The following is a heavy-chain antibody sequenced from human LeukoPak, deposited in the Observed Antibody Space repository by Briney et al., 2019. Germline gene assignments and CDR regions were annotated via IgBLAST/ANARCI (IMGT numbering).Heavy chain of an antibody. D-gene: IGHD6-19*01. J-gene: IGHJ4*01. CDR2: INHRGST. CDR1: GGSFSGYY. Sequence: PSETLSLTCAVYGGSFSGYYWSWIRQPPGKGLEWIGEINHRGSTNYNPPLKSRLTISKDKFKNQFSLKLTSVTVADTAVNFCARVKAVAGTLPHLLDYWGQGTLVTVSS. CDR3: ARVKAVAGTLPHLLDY. V-gene: IGHV4-34*01.